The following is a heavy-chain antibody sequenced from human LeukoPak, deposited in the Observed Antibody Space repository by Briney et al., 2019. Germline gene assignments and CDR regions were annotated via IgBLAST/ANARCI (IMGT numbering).Heavy chain of an antibody. CDR2: INNDGSYA. D-gene: IGHD1-26*01. J-gene: IGHJ4*02. CDR1: GIAFSNHW. V-gene: IGHV3-74*01. CDR3: ARARVGDPTDY. Sequence: PGGSLRLSCAASGIAFSNHWMHWVRQAPGKGLEWVSWINNDGSYAVYADSVRARFTISRDNAKNTLYLQMNSLRPDDTAVYYCARARVGDPTDYWGQGTLVTV.